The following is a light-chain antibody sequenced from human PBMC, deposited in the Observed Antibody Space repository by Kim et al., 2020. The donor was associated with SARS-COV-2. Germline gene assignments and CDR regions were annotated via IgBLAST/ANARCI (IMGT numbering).Light chain of an antibody. Sequence: QSVLTQPPSVSGAQGQRVTISCTGSSSNIGAGYDVHWYQQLPGTAPKLLIYGNSHRPSGVPDRFSGSKSGTSASLAITGLQAEDEADYYCQSYDSSLSGSVFGGGTQLTVL. CDR3: QSYDSSLSGSV. V-gene: IGLV1-40*01. CDR1: SSNIGAGYD. J-gene: IGLJ3*02. CDR2: GNS.